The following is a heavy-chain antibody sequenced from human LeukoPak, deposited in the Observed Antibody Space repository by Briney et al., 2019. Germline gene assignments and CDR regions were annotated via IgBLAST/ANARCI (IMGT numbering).Heavy chain of an antibody. CDR2: INPNSGGT. Sequence: ASVTVSFKASGYTFTDYFLHWVRQAPGQGLEWMGWINPNSGGTNHAQKFQGRVTMTRDTSISTAYMELSRLRSDDTAVYYCAREGVVFPYWGQGTLVTVSS. CDR3: AREGVVFPY. CDR1: GYTFTDYF. J-gene: IGHJ4*02. V-gene: IGHV1-2*02. D-gene: IGHD2-15*01.